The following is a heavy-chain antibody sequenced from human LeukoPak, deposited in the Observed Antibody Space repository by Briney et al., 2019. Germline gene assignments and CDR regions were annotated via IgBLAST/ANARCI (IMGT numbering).Heavy chain of an antibody. Sequence: PSETLSLTCAVYGGSFSGYYWSWIRQPPGKGLEWIGEINHRGSTNYNPSLKSRVTISVGTSKDQFSLKLSSVTAADTAVYYCARGEDAVATIFYYYYYGMDVWGKGTAVTVSS. CDR1: GGSFSGYY. V-gene: IGHV4-34*01. CDR2: INHRGST. CDR3: ARGEDAVATIFYYYYYGMDV. D-gene: IGHD5-12*01. J-gene: IGHJ6*04.